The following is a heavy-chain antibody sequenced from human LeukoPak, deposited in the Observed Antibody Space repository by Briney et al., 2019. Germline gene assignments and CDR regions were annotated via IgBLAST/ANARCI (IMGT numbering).Heavy chain of an antibody. J-gene: IGHJ4*02. D-gene: IGHD3-10*01. V-gene: IGHV3-23*01. Sequence: TGGSLRLSCAASGFTFSTFALIWVRQPPGKGLEWVSSIFPSGGEIHYADSVRGRFTISRDNSKSTLSLQMNSLRSDDTAVYYCARGVNPAPYYGSGSYYAKFDYWGQGTLVAVSS. CDR2: IFPSGGEI. CDR1: GFTFSTFA. CDR3: ARGVNPAPYYGSGSYYAKFDY.